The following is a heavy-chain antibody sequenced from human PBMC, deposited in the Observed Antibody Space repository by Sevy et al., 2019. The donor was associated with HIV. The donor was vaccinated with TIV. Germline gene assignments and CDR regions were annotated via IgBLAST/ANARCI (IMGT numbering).Heavy chain of an antibody. Sequence: SETLSLTCTVSGGSISSYYWSWIRQPPGKGLEWIGYIYYSGSTNYKHSLKSRVTISVDTSKNQFSLKLSSVTAADTAVYYCARGYYDFWSGFDYWGQGTLVTVSS. CDR1: GGSISSYY. CDR3: ARGYYDFWSGFDY. V-gene: IGHV4-59*01. J-gene: IGHJ4*02. D-gene: IGHD3-3*01. CDR2: IYYSGST.